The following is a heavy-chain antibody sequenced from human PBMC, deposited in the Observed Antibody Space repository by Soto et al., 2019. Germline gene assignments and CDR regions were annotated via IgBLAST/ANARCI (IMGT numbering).Heavy chain of an antibody. CDR3: ASSRGGYFDN. V-gene: IGHV4-59*08. Sequence: SETRSLTCTVSGGSISSYYWSWIRQPPGKGLEWIGYIYYSGSTNYNPSLKSRLTISLDTSKNQFSLKLSSVTAADTAVYYCASSRGGYFDNWGQGTLVTVSS. CDR1: GGSISSYY. J-gene: IGHJ4*02. CDR2: IYYSGST. D-gene: IGHD3-10*01.